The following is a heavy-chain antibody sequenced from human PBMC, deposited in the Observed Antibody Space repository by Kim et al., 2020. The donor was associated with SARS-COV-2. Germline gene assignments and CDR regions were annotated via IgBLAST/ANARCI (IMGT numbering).Heavy chain of an antibody. CDR3: ARGNYYYGMDV. CDR1: GGSISSYY. V-gene: IGHV4-59*01. CDR2: IYYSGST. Sequence: SETLSLTCTVSGGSISSYYWSWIRQPPGKGLEWIGYIYYSGSTNYNPSLKSRVTISVDTSKNQFSLKLSSVTAADTAVYYCARGNYYYGMDVWGQGTTGTVSS. J-gene: IGHJ6*02.